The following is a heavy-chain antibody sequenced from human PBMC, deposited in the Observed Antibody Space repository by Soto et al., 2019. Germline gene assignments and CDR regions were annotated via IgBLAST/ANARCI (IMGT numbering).Heavy chain of an antibody. CDR3: ARIYDSSGYYYVDY. CDR2: IYHSGGT. CDR1: GDSISTDNY. J-gene: IGHJ4*02. D-gene: IGHD3-22*01. Sequence: SETLSLTCAVSGDSISTDNYWSWVRQPPGKGLEWIGEIYHSGGTTYNPSLKNRVTISVDKSKNQFSLKLSSVTAADTAVYYCARIYDSSGYYYVDYWGQGTLVTVSS. V-gene: IGHV4-4*02.